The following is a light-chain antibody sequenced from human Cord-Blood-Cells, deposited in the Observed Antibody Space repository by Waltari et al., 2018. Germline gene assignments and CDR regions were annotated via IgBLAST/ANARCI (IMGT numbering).Light chain of an antibody. V-gene: IGLV2-23*01. CDR3: CSYAGSSNVV. J-gene: IGLJ2*01. CDR2: EGS. Sequence: QSALTQPASVSGSPGQSITISCTGTSSDVGRYNLFSWYQQHPGKAPKLMIYEGSKRPSGVSNRFSGSKSGNTASLTISGPQAEDEADYYCCSYAGSSNVVFGGGTKLTVL. CDR1: SSDVGRYNL.